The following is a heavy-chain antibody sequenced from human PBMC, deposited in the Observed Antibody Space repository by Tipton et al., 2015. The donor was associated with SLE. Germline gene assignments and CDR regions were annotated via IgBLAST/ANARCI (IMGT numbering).Heavy chain of an antibody. CDR1: GGSISSSSYY. V-gene: IGHV4-39*07. CDR2: IYYSGST. D-gene: IGHD6-19*01. J-gene: IGHJ4*02. Sequence: TLSLTCTVSGGSISSSSYYWGWIRQSPGKGLEWIGSIYYSGSTYYNPSLKSRVTISVDTSKNQFSLKLTAVTAADTAVYYCAKTTVYSNDWPYFDHWGQGPLVTVSS. CDR3: AKTTVYSNDWPYFDH.